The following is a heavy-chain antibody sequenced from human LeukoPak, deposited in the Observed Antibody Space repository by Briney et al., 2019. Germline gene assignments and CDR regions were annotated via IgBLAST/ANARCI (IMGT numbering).Heavy chain of an antibody. J-gene: IGHJ4*02. Sequence: ASVKVSCKASGYTFTGYYMHWVRQAPGQGLEWMGWIYPNSGGTNYAQKFQGRVTRTRDTSISTAYMELSRLRSDDTAVYYCVRALARAVAGSYWGQGTLVPSPQ. CDR2: IYPNSGGT. CDR3: VRALARAVAGSY. CDR1: GYTFTGYY. D-gene: IGHD6-19*01. V-gene: IGHV1-2*02.